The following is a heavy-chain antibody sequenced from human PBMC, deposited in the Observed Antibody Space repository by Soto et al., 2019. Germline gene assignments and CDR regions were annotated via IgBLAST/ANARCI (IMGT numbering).Heavy chain of an antibody. CDR3: ARIHHSIMITFGGVIVIPEGFDY. J-gene: IGHJ4*02. D-gene: IGHD3-16*02. CDR1: GYTFTSYG. CDR2: ISAYNGNT. V-gene: IGHV1-18*01. Sequence: GASVKVSCKASGYTFTSYGISWVRQAPGQGLEWMGWISAYNGNTNYAQKLQGRVTMTTDTSTSTAYMELRSLRSDHTAVYYCARIHHSIMITFGGVIVIPEGFDYWGQGTLVTVSS.